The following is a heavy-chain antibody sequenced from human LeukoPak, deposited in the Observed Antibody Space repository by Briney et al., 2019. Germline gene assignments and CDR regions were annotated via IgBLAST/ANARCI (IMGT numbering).Heavy chain of an antibody. CDR3: ARDYYDSSGYFGYYYYYYMDV. D-gene: IGHD3-22*01. Sequence: GGSLRLSCAASGFTFSSYWMHWVRQAPGKGLVWVSRINSDGSSTSYADSVKGRFTISRDNAKNSLYLQMNSLRAEDTAVYYCARDYYDSSGYFGYYYYYYMDVWGKGTTVTISS. J-gene: IGHJ6*03. CDR1: GFTFSSYW. CDR2: INSDGSST. V-gene: IGHV3-74*01.